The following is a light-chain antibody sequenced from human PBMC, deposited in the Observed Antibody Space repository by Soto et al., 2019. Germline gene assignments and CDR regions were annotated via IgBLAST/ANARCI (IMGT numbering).Light chain of an antibody. CDR1: SSDVGSYNL. J-gene: IGLJ1*01. Sequence: QSALTQPASVSGSPGQSITISCTGTSSDVGSYNLVSWYQQHPGKAPKLMIYEGSKRPSGVSNRFSGSKSGNTASLTIAGLQAEDEADDYCRSYAGSSYYVFGTGTKLTVL. V-gene: IGLV2-23*01. CDR2: EGS. CDR3: RSYAGSSYYV.